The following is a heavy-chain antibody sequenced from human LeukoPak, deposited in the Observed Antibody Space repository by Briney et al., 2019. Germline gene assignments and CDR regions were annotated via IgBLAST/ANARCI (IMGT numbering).Heavy chain of an antibody. J-gene: IGHJ4*02. CDR1: GGSISSGGYS. Sequence: SETLSLTCAVSGGSISSGGYSWSWIRQPLGKGLEWIGYIYHSGSTYYNPSLKSRVTISVDRSKNQFSLKLSSVTAADTAVYYCARVSDYLGGFDYWGQGTLVTVSS. V-gene: IGHV4-30-2*01. CDR2: IYHSGST. CDR3: ARVSDYLGGFDY. D-gene: IGHD4-17*01.